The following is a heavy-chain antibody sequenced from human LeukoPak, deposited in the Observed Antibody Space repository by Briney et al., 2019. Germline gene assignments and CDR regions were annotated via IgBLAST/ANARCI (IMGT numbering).Heavy chain of an antibody. D-gene: IGHD6-13*01. V-gene: IGHV3-23*01. CDR1: GFTFSSYA. Sequence: GGSLRLSCAASGFTFSSYAMSWVRQAPGKGLEWVSAISGSGGSTYYADSVKGRFTISRDNSKNTLYLQMNSLRAEDTAVYYCAKGGYSSSWRNYFDYWGQGTLVTVSS. J-gene: IGHJ4*02. CDR3: AKGGYSSSWRNYFDY. CDR2: ISGSGGST.